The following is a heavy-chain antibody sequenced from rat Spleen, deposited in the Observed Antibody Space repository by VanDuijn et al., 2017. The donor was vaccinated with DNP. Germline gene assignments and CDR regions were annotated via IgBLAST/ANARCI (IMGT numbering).Heavy chain of an antibody. CDR1: GFTFTDFY. CDR3: IWDYKNHFDY. Sequence: EVQLVESGGGLVQPGGSMKLSCVASGFTFTDFYMACVRQAPKKGLEWVAPVSHEGSSTYYEDSVKGRFTISRDNAKSTLYLQMNSLKEEDTAIYYCIWDYKNHFDYWGQGVMVTVSS. CDR2: VSHEGSST. V-gene: IGHV5-22*01. J-gene: IGHJ2*01. D-gene: IGHD1-10*01.